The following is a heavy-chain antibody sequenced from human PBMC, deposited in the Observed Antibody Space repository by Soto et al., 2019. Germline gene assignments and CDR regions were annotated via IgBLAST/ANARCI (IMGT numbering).Heavy chain of an antibody. J-gene: IGHJ4*02. CDR2: MSYDGSDT. CDR3: TIVRVADSALDG. V-gene: IGHV3-30*15. Sequence: RGALRLSCVFSVVIFSSNAMLSARQTPGKGLEWVAFMSYDGSDTFYADFVKGGFTISRDNSKNTLFLHMSNLRAEDTAMYYCTIVRVADSALDGWGQGTLFTGSS. CDR1: VVIFSSNA. D-gene: IGHD3-10*02.